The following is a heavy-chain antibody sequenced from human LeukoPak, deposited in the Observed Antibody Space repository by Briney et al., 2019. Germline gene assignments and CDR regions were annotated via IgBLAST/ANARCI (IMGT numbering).Heavy chain of an antibody. J-gene: IGHJ6*03. Sequence: SETLSLTCNVSGGSISSHYWSWIRQPPGKGLEWIGYIYFLGSTNYNPSLKSRVTISVDMSKNQFSLKLTSVTAADTALYYCARDDRGYSSSWSYYYYYYMDVWGKGTTVTVSS. CDR2: IYFLGST. D-gene: IGHD6-13*01. CDR3: ARDDRGYSSSWSYYYYYYMDV. CDR1: GGSISSHY. V-gene: IGHV4-59*11.